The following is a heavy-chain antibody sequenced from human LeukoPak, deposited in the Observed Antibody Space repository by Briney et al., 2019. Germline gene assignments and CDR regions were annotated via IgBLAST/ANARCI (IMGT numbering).Heavy chain of an antibody. CDR3: ASSTILLNTVTTR. J-gene: IGHJ4*02. CDR2: INHSGST. Sequence: PSETLSLTCAVHGGPFINYYWSWIRQPPGKGLEWIGEINHSGSTIYNPSLKSRVTISVDTSKTQFSLKLSSVTAADTAVYYCASSTILLNTVTTRWGQGTLVTVSS. V-gene: IGHV4-34*01. CDR1: GGPFINYY. D-gene: IGHD4-17*01.